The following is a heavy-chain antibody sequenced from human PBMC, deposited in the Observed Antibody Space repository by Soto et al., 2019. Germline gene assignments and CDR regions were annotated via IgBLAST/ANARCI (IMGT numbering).Heavy chain of an antibody. CDR3: ARDLVGYGTFRYYYYMDV. V-gene: IGHV1-3*01. CDR2: INAGNGNT. D-gene: IGHD2-15*01. Sequence: GASVKVSCKASGYTFTSCAMHWVRQAPGQRLEWMGWINAGNGNTKYSQKFQGRVTITRDTSASTAYMELSSLRSEDTAVYYCARDLVGYGTFRYYYYMDVWGKGTTVTVSS. J-gene: IGHJ6*03. CDR1: GYTFTSCA.